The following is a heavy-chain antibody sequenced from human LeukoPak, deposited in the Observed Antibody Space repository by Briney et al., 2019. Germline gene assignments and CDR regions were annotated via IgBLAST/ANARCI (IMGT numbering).Heavy chain of an antibody. J-gene: IGHJ4*02. D-gene: IGHD3-3*01. V-gene: IGHV4-39*07. Sequence: PSETLSLTCTVSGGSISSSSYYWGWIRQPPGKGLEWIGSIYYSGSTYYNPSLKSRVTISVDTSKNQFSLKLSSVTAADTAVYYCARVRALEWLFYFDYWGQGTLVTVSS. CDR3: ARVRALEWLFYFDY. CDR2: IYYSGST. CDR1: GGSISSSSYY.